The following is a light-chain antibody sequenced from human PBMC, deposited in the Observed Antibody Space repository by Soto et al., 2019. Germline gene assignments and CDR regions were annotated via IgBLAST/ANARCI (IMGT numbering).Light chain of an antibody. J-gene: IGKJ1*01. V-gene: IGKV3-20*01. CDR1: QSVSNNY. CDR2: GAS. CDR3: QQYGSSGT. Sequence: EIVLTQSPGTLSLSPWEGATLWCRASQSVSNNYLAWYQQKPGQAPRLLIYGASNRATGIPDRFSGSGSGTDFTLTISRLEPEDFAVYYCQQYGSSGTFGQGTKVDIK.